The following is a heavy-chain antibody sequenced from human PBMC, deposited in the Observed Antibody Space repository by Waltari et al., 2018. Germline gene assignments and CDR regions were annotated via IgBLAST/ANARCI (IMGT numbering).Heavy chain of an antibody. CDR2: ISSSSSTI. J-gene: IGHJ4*02. V-gene: IGHV3-48*01. CDR1: GFTFSSYS. CDR3: ARESPLNLFDY. Sequence: EVQLVESGGGLVQPGGSLRLSCAASGFTFSSYSMNWVRQAPGKGLEWVSYISSSSSTIYYADSVKGRFTISRDNTKNSLYLQMNSLRAEDTAVYYCARESPLNLFDYWGQGTLVTVSS.